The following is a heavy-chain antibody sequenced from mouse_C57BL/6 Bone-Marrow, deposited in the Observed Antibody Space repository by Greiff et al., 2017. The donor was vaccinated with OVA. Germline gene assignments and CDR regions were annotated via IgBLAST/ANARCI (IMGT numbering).Heavy chain of an antibody. Sequence: DVMLVESGGGLVKPGGSLKLSCAASGFTFSSYAMSWVRQTPEKRLEWVATISDGGSYTYYPDNVKGRFTISRDNAKNNLYLQMSHLKSEDTAMYYCANSNRFDYWGQGTTLTVSS. CDR2: ISDGGSYT. V-gene: IGHV5-4*03. J-gene: IGHJ2*01. CDR1: GFTFSSYA. CDR3: ANSNRFDY. D-gene: IGHD2-5*01.